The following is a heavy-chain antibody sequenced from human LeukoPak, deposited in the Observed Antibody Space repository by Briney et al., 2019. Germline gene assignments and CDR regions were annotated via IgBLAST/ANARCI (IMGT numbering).Heavy chain of an antibody. J-gene: IGHJ4*02. CDR2: ISSSSSYI. CDR1: GFTFSSYS. V-gene: IGHV3-21*01. D-gene: IGHD3-10*01. Sequence: GGSLRLSCATSGFTFSSYSMNWVRQAPGKGLEWVSSISSSSSYIYYADSVKGRFTISRDNAKNSLYLQMNSLRVEDTAVYYCARASWFGELLPDYWGQGTLVTVSS. CDR3: ARASWFGELLPDY.